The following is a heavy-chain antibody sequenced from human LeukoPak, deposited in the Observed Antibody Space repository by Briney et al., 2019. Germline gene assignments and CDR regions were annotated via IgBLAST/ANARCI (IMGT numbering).Heavy chain of an antibody. CDR1: GGSISSSSYY. CDR3: AREVQWELLREVAFDI. CDR2: IYYSGST. J-gene: IGHJ3*02. V-gene: IGHV4-39*07. D-gene: IGHD1-26*01. Sequence: SETLSLTCTVSGGSISSSSYYWGWIRQPPGKGLEWIGSIYYSGSTYYNPSLKSRVTISVDTSKNQFSLKLSSVTAADTAVYYCAREVQWELLREVAFDIWGQGTMVTVSS.